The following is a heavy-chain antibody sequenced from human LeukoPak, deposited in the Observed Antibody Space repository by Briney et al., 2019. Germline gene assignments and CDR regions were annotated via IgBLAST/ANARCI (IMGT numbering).Heavy chain of an antibody. CDR2: IYHSGST. CDR1: GYSISSGYY. D-gene: IGHD3-3*01. Sequence: SETLSLTCAVSGYSISSGYYWGWIRQPPGKGLEWIGSIYHSGSTYYNPSLKSRVTISVDTSKNQFSLKLSSVTAADTAVYYCARQGYDFWSGYSPFDYWGQGTLVIVSS. V-gene: IGHV4-38-2*01. CDR3: ARQGYDFWSGYSPFDY. J-gene: IGHJ4*02.